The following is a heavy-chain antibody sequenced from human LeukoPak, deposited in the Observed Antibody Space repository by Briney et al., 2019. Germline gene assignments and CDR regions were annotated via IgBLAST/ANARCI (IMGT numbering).Heavy chain of an antibody. CDR3: ARHGFAFRGVIVTLFDY. D-gene: IGHD3-16*02. CDR2: IYTSGST. CDR1: GGSISSYY. J-gene: IGHJ4*02. V-gene: IGHV4-4*09. Sequence: TSETLSLTCTVSGGSISSYYWSWIRQPPGKGLEWIGYIYTSGSTNYNPSLKSRVTISVDTSKNQFSLKLSSVTAADTAVYYCARHGFAFRGVIVTLFDYWGQGTLVTVSS.